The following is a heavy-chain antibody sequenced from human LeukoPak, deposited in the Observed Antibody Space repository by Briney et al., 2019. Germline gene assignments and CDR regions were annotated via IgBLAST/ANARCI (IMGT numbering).Heavy chain of an antibody. J-gene: IGHJ4*02. CDR1: GFTFSSYS. CDR2: ISSSSSYI. V-gene: IGHV3-21*01. CDR3: ARSPDHYDILTGYYQSANYFDY. Sequence: PGGSLRLSCAASGFTFSSYSMNWVRQAPGKGLEWVSSISSSSSYIYYADSVKGRFTISRDNAKNSLYLQMNSLRAEDTAVYYCARSPDHYDILTGYYQSANYFDYWGQGTLVTVSS. D-gene: IGHD3-9*01.